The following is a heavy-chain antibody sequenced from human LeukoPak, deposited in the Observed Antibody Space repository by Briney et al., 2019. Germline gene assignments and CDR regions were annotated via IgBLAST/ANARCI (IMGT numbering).Heavy chain of an antibody. CDR1: GFRFSDYS. CDR3: ARDYKYAFDN. CDR2: IGIDSGNT. D-gene: IGHD5-24*01. J-gene: IGHJ4*02. Sequence: GGSLRLSCAASGFRFSDYSMNWVRQAPGKGREWISYIGIDSGNTNYADSVKGRFTVSGDKAKKSLYLQMNSLRVEDTAVYYCARDYKYAFDNWGQGTLVTVSS. V-gene: IGHV3-48*01.